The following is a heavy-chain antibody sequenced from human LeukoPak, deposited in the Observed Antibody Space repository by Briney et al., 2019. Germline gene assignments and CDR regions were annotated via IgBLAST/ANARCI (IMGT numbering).Heavy chain of an antibody. J-gene: IGHJ6*02. CDR2: ISAYNGNT. D-gene: IGHD5-12*01. CDR1: GYTFTSYG. CDR3: ARVVIVSGYDFNGWAPYYYYYGMDV. Sequence: ASVKVSCKASGYTFTSYGISWVRQAPGQGLEWMGWISAYNGNTNYAQKLQGRVTMTTDTSTSTAYMELRSLRYDDTAVYYCARVVIVSGYDFNGWAPYYYYYGMDVRGQGTTVTVSS. V-gene: IGHV1-18*01.